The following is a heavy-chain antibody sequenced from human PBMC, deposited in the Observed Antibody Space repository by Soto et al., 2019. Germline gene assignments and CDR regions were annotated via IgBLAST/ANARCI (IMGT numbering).Heavy chain of an antibody. CDR3: GRGGHQLIRVYYYGSGSYSV. V-gene: IGHV4-34*01. CDR1: GGSCSGYY. J-gene: IGHJ4*02. CDR2: INHSGST. Sequence: PSETLSLTCAVYGGSCSGYYWCWIRQPPGKGLEWIGEINHSGSTNYNPSLKSRVTISVDTSKNQFSLKLSSVTAADTAVYYCGRGGHQLIRVYYYGSGSYSVWGQGTLVTVSS. D-gene: IGHD3-10*01.